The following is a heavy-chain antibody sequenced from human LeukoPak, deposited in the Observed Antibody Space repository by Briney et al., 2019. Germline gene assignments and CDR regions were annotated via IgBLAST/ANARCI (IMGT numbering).Heavy chain of an antibody. Sequence: SETLSLTCTVSGGSINTYYWSWIRQPPGKGLEWIGYIHYSGSTNYNPSLQSRITTSVDTSKNQFSLKLSSVTAADTAVYYCARYRFGLGHYFDYWGQGTLVTVSS. CDR3: ARYRFGLGHYFDY. D-gene: IGHD3-10*01. V-gene: IGHV4-59*08. CDR1: GGSINTYY. J-gene: IGHJ4*02. CDR2: IHYSGST.